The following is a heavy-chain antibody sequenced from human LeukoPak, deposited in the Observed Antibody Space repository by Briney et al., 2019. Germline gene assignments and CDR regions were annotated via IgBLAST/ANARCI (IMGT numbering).Heavy chain of an antibody. Sequence: GASVKVSCKASGYTFTSYAMHWVRQAPGQRLEWMGWINAGNGNTKYSQKFQGRVTITRDTSASTAYMELSSLRPEDTAVYYCARELVACSGGSCYGDAFDIWGQGTMVTVSS. CDR3: ARELVACSGGSCYGDAFDI. CDR2: INAGNGNT. J-gene: IGHJ3*02. D-gene: IGHD2-15*01. V-gene: IGHV1-3*01. CDR1: GYTFTSYA.